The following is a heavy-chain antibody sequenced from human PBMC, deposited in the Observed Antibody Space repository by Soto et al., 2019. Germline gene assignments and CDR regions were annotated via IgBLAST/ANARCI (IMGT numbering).Heavy chain of an antibody. CDR3: AKDHWGSY. V-gene: IGHV3-23*01. D-gene: IGHD3-16*01. CDR1: GFTFSTYA. Sequence: LRLSCAASGFTFSTYAMSWVRQAPGKGLEWVSAISGSGDSTFYADSVKGRFTISRDNSKNTLYLQMTTLRAEDTALYHCAKDHWGSYSGQGTLVTVSS. J-gene: IGHJ4*02. CDR2: ISGSGDST.